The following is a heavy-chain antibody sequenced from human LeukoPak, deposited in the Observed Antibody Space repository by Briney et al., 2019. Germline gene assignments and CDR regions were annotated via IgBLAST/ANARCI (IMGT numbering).Heavy chain of an antibody. CDR3: ARGENGYYDFWSGPRTWFDP. CDR1: GFTFSSYA. D-gene: IGHD3-3*01. CDR2: ISYDGSNK. J-gene: IGHJ5*02. V-gene: IGHV3-30-3*01. Sequence: GGSLRLSCAASGFTFSSYAMRWVRQAPGKGLEWVAVISYDGSNKYYADSVKGRFTISRDNSKDTLYLQMNSLRAEDTAVYYCARGENGYYDFWSGPRTWFDPWGQGTLVTVSS.